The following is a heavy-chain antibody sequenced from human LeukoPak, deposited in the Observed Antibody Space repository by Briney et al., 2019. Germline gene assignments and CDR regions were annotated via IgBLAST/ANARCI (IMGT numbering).Heavy chain of an antibody. CDR2: ISGNNDNP. D-gene: IGHD2-2*01. J-gene: IGHJ4*02. CDR3: ARDGTSTDDY. V-gene: IGHV1-18*01. CDR1: GYTFSSFG. Sequence: ASVKVSCKTSGYTFSSFGINWVRQAPGQGLEWMGWISGNNDNPNYGQKFQGRFTVTTDSSTSTAYMELRNLRFDDTAVYYCARDGTSTDDYWGQGTLVTVSS.